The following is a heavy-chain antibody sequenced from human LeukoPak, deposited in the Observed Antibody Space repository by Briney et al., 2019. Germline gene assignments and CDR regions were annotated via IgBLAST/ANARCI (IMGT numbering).Heavy chain of an antibody. Sequence: RASVKVSCKTSGYRFTDDYIHWVRQAPGQGLEWMGWINPDTDFTNYAPKFRGRVIMTRDTSISTAYMVVRRLTFDDTAIYYCAPTSEAYTSNWSVWGQGTLVTVSP. CDR2: INPDTDFT. V-gene: IGHV1-2*02. J-gene: IGHJ4*02. D-gene: IGHD3-16*01. CDR3: APTSEAYTSNWSV. CDR1: GYRFTDDY.